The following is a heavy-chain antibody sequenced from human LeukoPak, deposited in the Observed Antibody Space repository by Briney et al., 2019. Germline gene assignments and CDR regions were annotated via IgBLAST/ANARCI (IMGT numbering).Heavy chain of an antibody. CDR3: ARGSSGSYAGYYYYYYYMDV. Sequence: PSETLSLTCTVSGGSISSSSYYWGWIRQPPGKGLEWIGSIYYSGSTYYNPSLKSRVTISVDTSKNQFSLKLNSVTAADTAVYYCARGSSGSYAGYYYYYYYMDVWGKGTTVTISS. CDR2: IYYSGST. D-gene: IGHD1-26*01. V-gene: IGHV4-39*01. J-gene: IGHJ6*03. CDR1: GGSISSSSYY.